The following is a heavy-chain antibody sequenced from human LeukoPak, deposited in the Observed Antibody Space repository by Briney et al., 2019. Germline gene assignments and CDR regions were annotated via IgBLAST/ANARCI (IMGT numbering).Heavy chain of an antibody. CDR2: IIPIFDTA. CDR3: ARGRWLQLFGDY. V-gene: IGHV1-69*13. J-gene: IGHJ4*02. Sequence: SVNVSFKASGYTFTGYYMHWVRQAPGQGLEWMGGIIPIFDTANYDQKFQGRVPITVDEATSTAYMERSSLRSQDTAVYFCARGRWLQLFGDYWGQGTVVTVSS. CDR1: GYTFTGYY. D-gene: IGHD5-24*01.